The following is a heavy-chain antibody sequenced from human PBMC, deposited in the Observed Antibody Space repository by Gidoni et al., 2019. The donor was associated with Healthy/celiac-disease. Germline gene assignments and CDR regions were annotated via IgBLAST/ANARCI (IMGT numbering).Heavy chain of an antibody. Sequence: QVQLVESGGGVVQPGRSLRLSCAASGFTFSSYAMHWVRQAPGKGLEWVAVISYYGRNKSYADSVKGRFTISRDNSKNTLYLQMNSLGAEDTAVYYCAGGGWDFWSGPGSDFDYWGQGTLVTVSA. D-gene: IGHD3-3*01. CDR2: ISYYGRNK. V-gene: IGHV3-30*04. CDR1: GFTFSSYA. J-gene: IGHJ4*02. CDR3: AGGGWDFWSGPGSDFDY.